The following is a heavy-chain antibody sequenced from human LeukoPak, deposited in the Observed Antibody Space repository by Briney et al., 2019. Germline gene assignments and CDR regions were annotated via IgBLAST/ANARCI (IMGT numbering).Heavy chain of an antibody. CDR3: ARGFYGSGAWDAFDI. J-gene: IGHJ3*02. D-gene: IGHD3-10*01. Sequence: SVKVSCKASGGTFSSYAISWVRQAPGQGLEWMGRIIPILGIANYAQKFQGRVTMTRNTSINTAYMELSSLRSEDTAVYYCARGFYGSGAWDAFDIWGQGTMVTVSS. CDR2: IIPILGIA. CDR1: GGTFSSYA. V-gene: IGHV1-69*04.